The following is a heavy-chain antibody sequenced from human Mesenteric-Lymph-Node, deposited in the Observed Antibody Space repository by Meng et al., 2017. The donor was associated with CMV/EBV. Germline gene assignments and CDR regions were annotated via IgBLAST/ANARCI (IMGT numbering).Heavy chain of an antibody. Sequence: GESLKISCAASGFTFSTYAMSWVRQAPGKGLEWVSAFSGSGGSTYYADSVKGRFTISRDNSKNTLYLQMDSLRAEDTAVYYCAKGLSAYYFDYWGQGTLVTVSS. CDR3: AKGLSAYYFDY. CDR2: FSGSGGST. CDR1: GFTFSTYA. D-gene: IGHD3-16*02. J-gene: IGHJ4*02. V-gene: IGHV3-23*01.